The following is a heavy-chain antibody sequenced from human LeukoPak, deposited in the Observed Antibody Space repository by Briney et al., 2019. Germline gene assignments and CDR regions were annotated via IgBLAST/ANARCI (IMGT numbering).Heavy chain of an antibody. D-gene: IGHD2-21*02. J-gene: IGHJ4*02. V-gene: IGHV3-66*01. Sequence: GGSLRLSCAASGFTVSSNYMSWVRQAPGKGLEWVSVIYSGGSTYYADSVKGRFTISRDNSKNTLYLQMNSLRAEDTAVYYCARGGPYCGGDCYPHGVDDYWGQGTLVTVSS. CDR3: ARGGPYCGGDCYPHGVDDY. CDR2: IYSGGST. CDR1: GFTVSSNY.